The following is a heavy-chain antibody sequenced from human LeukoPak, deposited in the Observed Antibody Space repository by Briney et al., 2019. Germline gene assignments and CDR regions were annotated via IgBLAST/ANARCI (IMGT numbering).Heavy chain of an antibody. CDR2: IYYSGST. CDR1: GGSISSSSLY. J-gene: IGHJ5*02. Sequence: PSETLSLTCTVSGGSISSSSLYWGWIRQPPGKGLEWIGTIYYSGSTYYNPSLKSRVTISVDTSKNQFSLKLSSVTAADTAVYYCARGFWSGYYKGFDPWGQGTLVTVSS. V-gene: IGHV4-39*07. D-gene: IGHD3-3*01. CDR3: ARGFWSGYYKGFDP.